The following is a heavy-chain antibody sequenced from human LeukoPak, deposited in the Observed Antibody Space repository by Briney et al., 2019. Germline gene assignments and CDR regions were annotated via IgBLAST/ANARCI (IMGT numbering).Heavy chain of an antibody. D-gene: IGHD3-10*01. V-gene: IGHV4-4*07. CDR1: GASIDSYY. J-gene: IGHJ6*03. CDR3: ARMPPVRGLRNLYFYYYMDV. CDR2: IHTSGTT. Sequence: SETLSLTCTVSGASIDSYYWSWVRQPAGQSPEWIGRIHTSGTTNYNPSFKSRVIMSLDKPNNQFSLNVSSVTAAHTGVYYCARMPPVRGLRNLYFYYYMDVWGRGTTVTVSS.